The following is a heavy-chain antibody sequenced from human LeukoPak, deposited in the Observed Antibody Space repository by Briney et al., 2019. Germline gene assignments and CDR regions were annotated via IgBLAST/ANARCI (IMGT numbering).Heavy chain of an antibody. V-gene: IGHV3-74*01. CDR1: GFTFSSYW. Sequence: PGGSLRLSCAASGFTFSSYWMHWVRQAPGKGLVWVSSINSDGTTTTYADSVKGRFTMSRDKAKTTLYLQMNSLRAEDTAVYFCARDDSSGYSKYYFDYWGQGTLVTVSS. CDR2: INSDGTTT. CDR3: ARDDSSGYSKYYFDY. J-gene: IGHJ4*02. D-gene: IGHD3-22*01.